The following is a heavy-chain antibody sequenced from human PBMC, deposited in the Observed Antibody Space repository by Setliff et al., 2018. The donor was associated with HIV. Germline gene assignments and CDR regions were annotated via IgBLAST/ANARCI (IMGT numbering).Heavy chain of an antibody. CDR3: GRVPYKSAWFSGGHNPFDV. CDR1: GYTFTNFG. D-gene: IGHD6-19*01. CDR2: ISGLNGNT. J-gene: IGHJ3*01. V-gene: IGHV1-18*01. Sequence: ASVKVSCKASGYTFTNFGITWVRQAPGQGLEWMGWISGLNGNTKYGQNFQGRVTMTIDTSTSTVYMDLRSLTSDDTAVYYCGRVPYKSAWFSGGHNPFDVWGQGTMVTVSS.